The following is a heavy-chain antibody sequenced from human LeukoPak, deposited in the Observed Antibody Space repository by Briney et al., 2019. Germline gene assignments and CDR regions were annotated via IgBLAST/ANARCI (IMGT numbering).Heavy chain of an antibody. CDR1: GFTLSGYY. Sequence: ASVKVSCKTSGFTLSGYYMYWVRQAPGQGLEWMGWIKPDTGATRYAQRWRGRVTMTSDTSISTLYLELTSLTSDDTAVYYCARDIHESAPDYDQWGQGTRVTISS. D-gene: IGHD3-16*01. CDR2: IKPDTGAT. V-gene: IGHV1-2*02. CDR3: ARDIHESAPDYDQ. J-gene: IGHJ4*02.